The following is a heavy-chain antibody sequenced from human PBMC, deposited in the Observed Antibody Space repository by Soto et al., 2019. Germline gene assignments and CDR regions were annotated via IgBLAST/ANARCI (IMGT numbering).Heavy chain of an antibody. CDR2: IDPSDSYT. Sequence: GESLKISCKGSGYSFTSYWISWVRQMPGKGLGWMGRIDPSDSYTNYSPSFQGHVTISADKSISTAYLRWSSLKASDAAMYYCARYGYSSSGWYGSYYWGQGTLVTVSS. CDR3: ARYGYSSSGWYGSYY. D-gene: IGHD6-19*01. J-gene: IGHJ4*02. CDR1: GYSFTSYW. V-gene: IGHV5-10-1*01.